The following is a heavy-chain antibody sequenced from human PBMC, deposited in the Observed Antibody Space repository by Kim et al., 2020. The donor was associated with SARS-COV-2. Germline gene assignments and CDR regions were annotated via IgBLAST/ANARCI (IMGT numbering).Heavy chain of an antibody. CDR1: GFTFSSYA. D-gene: IGHD1-7*01. J-gene: IGHJ4*02. Sequence: GGSLRLSCSASGFTFSSYAMHWVRQAPGKGLEYVSAISSNGGSTYYADSVKGRFTISRDNSKNTLYLQMSSLRAEDTAVYYCVKVVGAGTTPYWGQGTLVTVSS. CDR3: VKVVGAGTTPY. V-gene: IGHV3-64D*09. CDR2: ISSNGGST.